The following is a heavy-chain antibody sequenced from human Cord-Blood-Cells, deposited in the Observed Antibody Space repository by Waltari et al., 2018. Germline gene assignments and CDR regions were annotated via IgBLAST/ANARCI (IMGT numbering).Heavy chain of an antibody. D-gene: IGHD3-16*02. CDR2: IRSKANSYAT. CDR3: TRLVEYDAFDI. CDR1: GFTFSGSA. V-gene: IGHV3-73*02. J-gene: IGHJ3*02. Sequence: EVQLVESGGGLVQPGGSLKLSCAASGFTFSGSAMHWVRQASGKGLEWVGHIRSKANSYATAYAASVKGRFTISRDDSKNTAYLQMNSLKTEDTAVYYCTRLVEYDAFDIWGQGTMVTVSS.